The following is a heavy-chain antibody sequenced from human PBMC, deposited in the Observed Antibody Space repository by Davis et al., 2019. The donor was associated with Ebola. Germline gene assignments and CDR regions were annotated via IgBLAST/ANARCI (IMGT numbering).Heavy chain of an antibody. V-gene: IGHV4-59*08. Sequence: MPSETLSLTCTVSSGSISSYYWSWIRQPPGKELEWFGYIYYSGSTYYNPSLKSRVTISVDTSKNQFSLKLISVTAADTAVYYCARQWNSGATTVDYWGQGTLVTVSS. CDR3: ARQWNSGATTVDY. CDR1: SGSISSYY. J-gene: IGHJ4*02. CDR2: IYYSGST. D-gene: IGHD1-26*01.